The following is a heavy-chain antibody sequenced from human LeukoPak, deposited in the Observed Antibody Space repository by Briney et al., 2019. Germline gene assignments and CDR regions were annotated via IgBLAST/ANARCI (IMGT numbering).Heavy chain of an antibody. D-gene: IGHD6-19*01. CDR1: GFTXSSYA. J-gene: IGHJ4*02. Sequence: GXLRLSXXASGFTXSSYAMSWVRQAPGKGLEWVSAISGSGGSTYYADSVKGRFTISRDNSKNTLYLQMNSLRAEDTAVYYCAKDPFSYSSGWYYFDYWGQGTLVTVSS. V-gene: IGHV3-23*01. CDR3: AKDPFSYSSGWYYFDY. CDR2: ISGSGGST.